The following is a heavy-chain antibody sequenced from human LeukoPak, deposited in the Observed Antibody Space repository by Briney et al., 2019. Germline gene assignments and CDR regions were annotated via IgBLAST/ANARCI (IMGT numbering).Heavy chain of an antibody. CDR2: ISYDGSNK. Sequence: QSGGSLRLSCAGSGFIFRNYAVSWVRQAPGKGLEWVAVISYDGSNKYYADSVKGRFTISRDNSKNTLYLQMNSLRAEDTAVYYCAREAFDVGYYDSSGEDWFDPWGQGTLVTVSS. CDR1: GFIFRNYA. V-gene: IGHV3-30-3*01. J-gene: IGHJ5*02. D-gene: IGHD3-22*01. CDR3: AREAFDVGYYDSSGEDWFDP.